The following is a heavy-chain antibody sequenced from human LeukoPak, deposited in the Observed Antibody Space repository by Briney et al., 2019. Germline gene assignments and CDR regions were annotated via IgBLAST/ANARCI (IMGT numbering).Heavy chain of an antibody. CDR3: ARDGVVRGSDAFDI. Sequence: GGSLRLSCAASGFTFSSYGMHWVRQAPGKGLEWVAVIWYDGSNKYYADSVKGRFTISRDNSKNTLYLQMNSLRAEDTAVYYCARDGVVRGSDAFDIWGQGTMVTVSS. CDR2: IWYDGSNK. D-gene: IGHD3-10*01. V-gene: IGHV3-33*01. CDR1: GFTFSSYG. J-gene: IGHJ3*02.